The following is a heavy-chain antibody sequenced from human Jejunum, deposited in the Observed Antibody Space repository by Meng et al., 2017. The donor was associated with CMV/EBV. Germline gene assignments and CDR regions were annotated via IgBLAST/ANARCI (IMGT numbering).Heavy chain of an antibody. Sequence: LRLSCAASGFNFKDYWMDWVRQAPGRGLEWVANIRYDGGERYYVNSVEGRFFIYRDNARNSLYLQMNSLRAEDSAIYYCTRALDYWGQGTRVTVSS. J-gene: IGHJ4*02. CDR1: GFNFKDYW. CDR2: IRYDGGER. CDR3: TRALDY. V-gene: IGHV3-7*04.